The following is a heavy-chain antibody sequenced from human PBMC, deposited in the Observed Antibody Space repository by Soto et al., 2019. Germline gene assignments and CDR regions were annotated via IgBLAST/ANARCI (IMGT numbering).Heavy chain of an antibody. D-gene: IGHD4-17*01. CDR3: ARDGGDTVTTYNWFDP. V-gene: IGHV4-31*03. CDR1: GGSISSGGYY. CDR2: IYYSGST. J-gene: IGHJ5*02. Sequence: QVQLQESGPGLVKPSQTLSLTCTVSGGSISSGGYYWSWIRQHPGKGLEWIGYIYYSGSTYYNPSLKSRVTISVDTSKNQFSLKLSSVTAADTAVYYCARDGGDTVTTYNWFDPWGQGTLVTVSS.